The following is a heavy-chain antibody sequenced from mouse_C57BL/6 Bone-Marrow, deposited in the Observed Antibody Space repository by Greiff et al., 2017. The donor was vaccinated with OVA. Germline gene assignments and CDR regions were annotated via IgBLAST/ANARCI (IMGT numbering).Heavy chain of an antibody. J-gene: IGHJ4*01. CDR3: ARGDYYGSSGNYYAMDY. D-gene: IGHD1-1*01. V-gene: IGHV1-72*01. CDR1: GETVNRER. CDR2: IDPNSGGT. Sequence: GQLQEEGAELVKPGASGKRAGKDEGETVNRERMHWVKQRPGRGLEWIGRIDPNSGGTKYNEKFKSKATLTVDKPSSTAYMQLSSLTSEDAAVYYCARGDYYGSSGNYYAMDYWGQGTSVTVSS.